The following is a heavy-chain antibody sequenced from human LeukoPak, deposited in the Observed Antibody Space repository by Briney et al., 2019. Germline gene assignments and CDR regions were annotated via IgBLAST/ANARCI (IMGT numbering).Heavy chain of an antibody. D-gene: IGHD6-6*01. CDR1: GFTFSSYA. Sequence: GSLRLSCAASGFTFSSYAMSWIRQPPGKGLEWIGEINHSGSTNYNPSLNSRVTMSLDTSKNQFSLKLRSVTAADTAVYYCAREYSTSSTAFDIWGQGTMVTVSS. CDR2: INHSGST. V-gene: IGHV4-34*01. CDR3: AREYSTSSTAFDI. J-gene: IGHJ3*02.